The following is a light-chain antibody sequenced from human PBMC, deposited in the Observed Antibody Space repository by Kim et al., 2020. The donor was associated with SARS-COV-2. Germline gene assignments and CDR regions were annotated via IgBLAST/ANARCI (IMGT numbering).Light chain of an antibody. CDR1: QTISSTY. J-gene: IGKJ4*01. CDR3: QQYSTSPLT. V-gene: IGKV3-20*01. Sequence: EIVLTQSPVTLSLSPGERATLSCRASQTISSTYLAWYQQKPGQAPRLLISGASRRATGMPDRFSGSGSGTDFTLTISGLEPEDFAVYYCQQYSTSPLTFGGGTKVDIK. CDR2: GAS.